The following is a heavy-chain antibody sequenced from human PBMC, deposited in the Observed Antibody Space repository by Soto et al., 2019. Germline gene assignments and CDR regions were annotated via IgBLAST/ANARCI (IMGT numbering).Heavy chain of an antibody. CDR2: IKSKADGETK. V-gene: IGHV3-15*01. D-gene: IGHD2-15*01. Sequence: PGGALRVSCADSGFTFSHAWMSWVRQAPGKGLEWVGRIKSKADGETKDYGAPVRGRFTISRDDAKDTLYLQMNSLRIEDTAVYYCCVVKRLDQYSTSGYWFDPWGPGTLVTVSS. CDR3: CVVKRLDQYSTSGYWFDP. J-gene: IGHJ5*02. CDR1: GFTFSHAW.